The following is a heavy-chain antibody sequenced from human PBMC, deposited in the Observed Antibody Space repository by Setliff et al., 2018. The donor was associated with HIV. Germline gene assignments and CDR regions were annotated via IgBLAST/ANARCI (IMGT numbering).Heavy chain of an antibody. J-gene: IGHJ3*02. Sequence: SETLSLTCTVSGGSISSHYWSWIRQPPGKGLEWIGNIYYSGSTNYNPSLKSRVTISVDTSKNQFSLKLSSVTAADTAVYYCARSQETSVAATEIWGQGTMVTVSS. V-gene: IGHV4-59*11. D-gene: IGHD2-15*01. CDR1: GGSISSHY. CDR3: ARSQETSVAATEI. CDR2: IYYSGST.